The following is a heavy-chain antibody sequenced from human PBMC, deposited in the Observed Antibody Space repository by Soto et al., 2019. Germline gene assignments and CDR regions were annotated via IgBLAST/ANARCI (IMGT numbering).Heavy chain of an antibody. CDR3: ARAYYYEVAGWFDP. V-gene: IGHV4-38-2*01. CDR1: GYSISSGYY. D-gene: IGHD3-22*01. CDR2: IYRSGNT. J-gene: IGHJ5*02. Sequence: SETLSLTCAVSGYSISSGYYWGWIRQPPGKGLEWIGSIYRSGNTCYNPSLKSRVTISVDTSKNQFSLKLSSVTAADTAVYSCARAYYYEVAGWFDPWGPGTLVTVSS.